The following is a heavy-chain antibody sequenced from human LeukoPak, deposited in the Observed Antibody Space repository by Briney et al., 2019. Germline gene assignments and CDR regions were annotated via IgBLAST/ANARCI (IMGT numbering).Heavy chain of an antibody. J-gene: IGHJ4*02. V-gene: IGHV3-48*03. Sequence: KAGGCLRLSCAASGFTFSSYEMNWVRQGPGKGLEWLSHISNSGSSIQYADSVKGRFTISRDNAKNSLYLQMNSLRAEDTAVYYRARTRDGPFEYWGQGTLVTVSS. D-gene: IGHD5-24*01. CDR3: ARTRDGPFEY. CDR1: GFTFSSYE. CDR2: ISNSGSSI.